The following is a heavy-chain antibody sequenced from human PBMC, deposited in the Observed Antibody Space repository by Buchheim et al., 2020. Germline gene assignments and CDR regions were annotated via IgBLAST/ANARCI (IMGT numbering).Heavy chain of an antibody. D-gene: IGHD3-3*01. CDR1: GGSIITSSW. J-gene: IGHJ4*02. CDR2: IYHSGTT. Sequence: QVQLQESGPGLVKPSGTLSLSCSVSGGSIITSSWWCWARQPPGKGLEWIGEIYHSGTTNYDPSLKSRVIMSIDKSKNQFSLNLTSVTAADTAIYYCASNLAFWSVYRGVYWGRGTL. V-gene: IGHV4/OR15-8*02. CDR3: ASNLAFWSVYRGVY.